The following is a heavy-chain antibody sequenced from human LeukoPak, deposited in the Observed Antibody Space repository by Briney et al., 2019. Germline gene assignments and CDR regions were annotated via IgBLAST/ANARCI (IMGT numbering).Heavy chain of an antibody. CDR1: GGSISNYY. D-gene: IGHD2/OR15-2a*01. CDR2: IFSSGST. Sequence: SETLSLTCSVSGGSISNYYCSWIRQPPGKGLEWIGYIFSSGSTSYSPSLKSRVTISIDTSKSQFSLQLTSVIAADTAVYYCARYNSNDNALESWGQGTLVTVSS. J-gene: IGHJ4*02. V-gene: IGHV4-59*01. CDR3: ARYNSNDNALES.